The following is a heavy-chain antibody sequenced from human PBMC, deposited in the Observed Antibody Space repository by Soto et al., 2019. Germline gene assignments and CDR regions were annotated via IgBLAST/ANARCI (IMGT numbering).Heavy chain of an antibody. CDR2: VIGSGDST. CDR3: AKATNFGMGPDYSYYYGMDV. D-gene: IGHD3-3*01. J-gene: IGHJ6*02. V-gene: IGHV3-23*01. CDR1: VFTFSSYA. Sequence: PWWSLRLSCSASVFTFSSYAMTWCRQAPGKGLEWVSSVIGSGDSTYYADSVKGRFTISGDTSKRTLYLQMTSLRGEDTAVYYCAKATNFGMGPDYSYYYGMDVWGQGTTVTVSS.